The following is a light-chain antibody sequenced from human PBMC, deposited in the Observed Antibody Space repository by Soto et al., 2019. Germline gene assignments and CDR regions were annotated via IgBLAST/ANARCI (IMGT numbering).Light chain of an antibody. CDR1: QSVSYN. J-gene: IGKJ4*01. Sequence: EIVMTQSPATLSVSPGETATLSCRASQSVSYNLAWYHQKPGQGPRLLIYGAVTRATGIPARFTGSGSGTEFTLTISSLQSEDFAVYYCQQYKNWPPLTFGGGTKVEIK. V-gene: IGKV3-15*01. CDR2: GAV. CDR3: QQYKNWPPLT.